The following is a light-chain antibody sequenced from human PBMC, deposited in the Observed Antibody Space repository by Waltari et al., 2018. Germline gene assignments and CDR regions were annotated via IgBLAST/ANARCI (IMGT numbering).Light chain of an antibody. CDR3: TSFTRSRTWV. Sequence: QSALTQPASVSGSPGQSITISCTGSSSDVGDFNYVSWYQQNPGKDPKLFIFDVTDRPSGVSNRFAGSKSGTTASLTISGLQADDEADYYCTSFTRSRTWVFGSGTQVTVL. CDR2: DVT. J-gene: IGLJ1*01. V-gene: IGLV2-14*03. CDR1: SSDVGDFNY.